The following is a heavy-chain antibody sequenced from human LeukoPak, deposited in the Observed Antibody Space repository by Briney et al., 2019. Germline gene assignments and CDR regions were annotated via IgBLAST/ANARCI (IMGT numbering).Heavy chain of an antibody. Sequence: SETLSLTCTVSGGSISSYYWSWIRQPPGKGLEWIGYIYYSGSTNYNPSLKSRVTISVDTSKNQFSLKLSSVTAADTAVYYCARVAEMATISVFDYWGQGTLVTVPS. CDR2: IYYSGST. V-gene: IGHV4-59*01. D-gene: IGHD5-24*01. CDR3: ARVAEMATISVFDY. J-gene: IGHJ4*02. CDR1: GGSISSYY.